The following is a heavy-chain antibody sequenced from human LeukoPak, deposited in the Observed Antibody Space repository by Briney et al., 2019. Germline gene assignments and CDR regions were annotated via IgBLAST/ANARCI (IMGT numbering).Heavy chain of an antibody. Sequence: GGSLRLSCAASGFTFSDYYMSWIRQAPGKGLEWVSYISSSGSTIYYADSVKGRFTISRDNAKNSLYLQMNSLRAEDTAVYYCAREYYYDSSGYNYGYWGQGTLVTVSS. CDR3: AREYYYDSSGYNYGY. CDR2: ISSSGSTI. J-gene: IGHJ4*02. CDR1: GFTFSDYY. D-gene: IGHD3-22*01. V-gene: IGHV3-11*01.